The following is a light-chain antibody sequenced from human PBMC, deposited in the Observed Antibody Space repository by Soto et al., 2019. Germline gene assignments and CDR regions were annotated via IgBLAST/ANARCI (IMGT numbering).Light chain of an antibody. V-gene: IGLV2-14*03. Sequence: QSALTQPASVSGSPGQSITISCTGTSSDVGGYNYVSWYQHHPGKAPKLMIYGVSNRPSGISNRFSGSKSGNTASLTISGLQAEDEADYYCSSYRDSSTYVIFGGGTKVTVI. J-gene: IGLJ2*01. CDR1: SSDVGGYNY. CDR3: SSYRDSSTYVI. CDR2: GVS.